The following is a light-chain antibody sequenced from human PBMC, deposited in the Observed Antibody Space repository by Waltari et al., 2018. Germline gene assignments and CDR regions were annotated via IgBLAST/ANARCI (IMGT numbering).Light chain of an antibody. V-gene: IGKV3-15*01. Sequence: EIVVTPSPATTSVSPGERATLSCRASHSISSNVAWYQQKPGQTPRLLIYGASTRATGVPARFSGSGSGTEFTLTISSLQSEDVAVYYCQQYNSWPLTFGGGTKVEIK. CDR1: HSISSN. J-gene: IGKJ4*01. CDR2: GAS. CDR3: QQYNSWPLT.